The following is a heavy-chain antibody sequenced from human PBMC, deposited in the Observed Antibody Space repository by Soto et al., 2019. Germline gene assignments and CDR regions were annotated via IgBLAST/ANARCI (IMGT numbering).Heavy chain of an antibody. D-gene: IGHD3-22*01. CDR3: AGSGPIPAYDSSGYRKYGCSV. Sequence: GSLRLSCVASGLTLSDYYMTWICQAPGRGLEWVAYISSNTKMIFYSDSVKGRFTISRDNAKNIVFLEMSDLRVEDTATYYCAGSGPIPAYDSSGYRKYGCSVWGQGTKVT. CDR2: ISSNTKMI. CDR1: GLTLSDYY. J-gene: IGHJ3*01. V-gene: IGHV3-11*01.